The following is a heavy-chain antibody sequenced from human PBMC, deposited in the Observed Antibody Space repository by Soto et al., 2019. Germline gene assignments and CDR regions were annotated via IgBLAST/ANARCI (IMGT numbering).Heavy chain of an antibody. D-gene: IGHD3-3*01. V-gene: IGHV1-8*01. CDR1: GYTFTSYD. CDR3: ARHPATDFWSGYLRPSKSSMDV. CDR2: MNPNSGNT. J-gene: IGHJ6*02. Sequence: GASLKVSCKASGYTFTSYDINWVRQATGQGLEWMGWMNPNSGNTGYAQKFQGRVTMTRNTSISTAYMELSSLRSEDTAVYYCARHPATDFWSGYLRPSKSSMDVWGQGTTVTVSS.